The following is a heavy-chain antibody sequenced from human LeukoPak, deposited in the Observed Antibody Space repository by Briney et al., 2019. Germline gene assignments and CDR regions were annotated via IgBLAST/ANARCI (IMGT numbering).Heavy chain of an antibody. V-gene: IGHV1-2*02. CDR2: INPNSGGT. CDR3: ARDSRRPYYYDSSGYGY. J-gene: IGHJ4*02. CDR1: GYTFTGYY. Sequence: ASVKVSCKASGYTFTGYYMHWVRQAPGQGLEWMGWINPNSGGTNYAQKFQGRVTMTRDTSISTACMELSRLRSNDTAVYYCARDSRRPYYYDSSGYGYWGQGTLVTVSS. D-gene: IGHD3-22*01.